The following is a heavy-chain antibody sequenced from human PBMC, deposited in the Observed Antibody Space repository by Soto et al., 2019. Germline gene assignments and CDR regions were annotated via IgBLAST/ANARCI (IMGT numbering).Heavy chain of an antibody. V-gene: IGHV1-3*01. J-gene: IGHJ5*02. CDR2: INAGNGNT. Sequence: ASVKVSCKASGYTFTSYAMHWVRQAPGQRLEWMGWINAGNGNTKYSQKFQGRVTITRDTSASTAYMELSSLRSEDTAVYYCARRYCSSTSCYFWSDCFDLWGQGILVTVSS. D-gene: IGHD2-2*01. CDR3: ARRYCSSTSCYFWSDCFDL. CDR1: GYTFTSYA.